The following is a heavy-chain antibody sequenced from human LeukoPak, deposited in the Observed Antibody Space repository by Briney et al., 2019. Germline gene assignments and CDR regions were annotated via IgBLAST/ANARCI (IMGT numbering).Heavy chain of an antibody. V-gene: IGHV4-39*01. Sequence: SETLSLTCTVSGDSISSSDYYWGWIRQPPGKGLGWIGTISYSGSTYYNPSLQSRVTISVDTSKNQFSLELSPVTAADTAVYYCARGSRRLADFHYWGQGTLVTVSS. CDR2: ISYSGST. J-gene: IGHJ4*02. D-gene: IGHD1-26*01. CDR3: ARGSRRLADFHY. CDR1: GDSISSSDYY.